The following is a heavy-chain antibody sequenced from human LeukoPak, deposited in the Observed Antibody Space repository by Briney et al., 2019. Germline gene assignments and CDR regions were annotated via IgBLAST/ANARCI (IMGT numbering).Heavy chain of an antibody. CDR1: GYTFTGYY. V-gene: IGHV1-2*02. Sequence: ASVKVSCKASGYTFTGYYMHWVRQAPGQGLEWMGWINPNSGGTNYAQKFQGRVTMTRDTSISTAYMELSRLRSDDTAVYYCARVGYDSSGYYISAFDIWGQGTMVTASS. CDR3: ARVGYDSSGYYISAFDI. D-gene: IGHD3-22*01. CDR2: INPNSGGT. J-gene: IGHJ3*02.